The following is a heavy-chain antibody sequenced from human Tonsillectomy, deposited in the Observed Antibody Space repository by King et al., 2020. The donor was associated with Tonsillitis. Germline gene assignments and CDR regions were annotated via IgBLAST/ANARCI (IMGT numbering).Heavy chain of an antibody. Sequence: QVQLVESGGGVVQPGRSLRLSCAASGFTFSIFAMHWVRQAPGKGLEWVAVISYDGSNKYYADSVKGRFTISRDNSKNTLYLQINSLRPEDTAVFYCARDQGGYCTHGVCSPFYYWGQGTLVTVSS. D-gene: IGHD2-8*01. V-gene: IGHV3-30*04. CDR3: ARDQGGYCTHGVCSPFYY. CDR1: GFTFSIFA. J-gene: IGHJ4*02. CDR2: ISYDGSNK.